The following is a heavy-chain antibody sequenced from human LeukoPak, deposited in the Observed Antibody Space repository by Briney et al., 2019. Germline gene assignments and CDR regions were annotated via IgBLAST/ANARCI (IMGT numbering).Heavy chain of an antibody. CDR2: VHTSETT. J-gene: IGHJ4*02. CDR1: GGSISGYY. D-gene: IGHD3-3*01. Sequence: SETLSLTCTVSGGSISGYYWHWIRQPAGKGLEWIGRVHTSETTIYNPSLKSRVTMSVDTSNNHFSLILSSVTAADTAVYYCARGYRISEIRFFEWLLDYWGQGYLVTVSS. V-gene: IGHV4-4*07. CDR3: ARGYRISEIRFFEWLLDY.